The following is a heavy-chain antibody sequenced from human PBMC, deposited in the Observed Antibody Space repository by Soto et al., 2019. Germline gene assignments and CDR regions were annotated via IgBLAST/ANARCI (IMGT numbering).Heavy chain of an antibody. CDR2: ILYDGSNK. CDR3: AKRMAYFVAKG. V-gene: IGHV3-33*06. CDR1: GFTFSNYG. D-gene: IGHD5-12*01. J-gene: IGHJ4*02. Sequence: PGGSLRLSCAASGFTFSNYGMHWARQAPGKGLEWVAAILYDGSNKYYADSVKGRFTISRDNSKNTLYLQMNSLRAEDTAVYYCAKRMAYFVAKGWGQGTLVTVS.